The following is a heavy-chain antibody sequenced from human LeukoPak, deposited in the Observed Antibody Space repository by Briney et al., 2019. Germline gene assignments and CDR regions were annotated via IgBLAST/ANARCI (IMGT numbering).Heavy chain of an antibody. D-gene: IGHD3-10*02. CDR1: GFTFSTYW. Sequence: GGSLRLSCAASGFTFSTYWMSWVRQAPGKGLEWVANIKQDGSEKYYVDSVKGRFTISRDNAKNSLYLQMNSLRAEDTAVYYCAELGITMIGGVWGKGTTVTISS. CDR2: IKQDGSEK. J-gene: IGHJ6*04. CDR3: AELGITMIGGV. V-gene: IGHV3-7*01.